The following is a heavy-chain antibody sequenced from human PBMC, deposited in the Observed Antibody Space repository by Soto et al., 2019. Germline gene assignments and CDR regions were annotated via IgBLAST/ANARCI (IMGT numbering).Heavy chain of an antibody. CDR1: GGSISSDNW. V-gene: IGHV4-4*02. J-gene: IGHJ6*02. Sequence: QVQLQESGPGLVQPSGTLSLTCTISGGSISSDNWWTWVRQPPGKGLEWLGDVYFSGSANPSPSLKSRINMLADKSKNQISLTLTSVAAADTAVYYCARGGGFGYYTGLDVWGQGNTVTVSS. CDR2: VYFSGSA. CDR3: ARGGGFGYYTGLDV. D-gene: IGHD5-18*01.